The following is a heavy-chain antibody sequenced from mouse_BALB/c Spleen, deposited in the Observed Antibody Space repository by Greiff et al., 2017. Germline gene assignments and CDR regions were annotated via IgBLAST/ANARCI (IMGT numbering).Heavy chain of an antibody. V-gene: IGHV5-12-1*01. Sequence: EVQRVESGGGLVKPGGSLKLSCAASGFAFSSYDMSWVRQTPEKRLEWVAYISSGGGSTYYPDTVKGRFTISRDNAKNTLYLQMSSLKSEDTAMYYCARHGLDAMDYWGQGTSVTVSA. CDR3: ARHGLDAMDY. CDR2: ISSGGGST. CDR1: GFAFSSYD. J-gene: IGHJ4*01.